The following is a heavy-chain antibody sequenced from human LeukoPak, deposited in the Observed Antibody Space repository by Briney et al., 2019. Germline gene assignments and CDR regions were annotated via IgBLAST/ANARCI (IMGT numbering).Heavy chain of an antibody. CDR2: IYHSGST. Sequence: TLSLTCTVSGGSISSGGYYWSWIRQPPGKGLEWIGYIYHSGSTYYNPSLKSRVTISVDRSKNQFSLKLSSVTAADTAVYYCARDRSLYYFDYWGQGTLVTVSS. V-gene: IGHV4-30-2*01. CDR1: GGSISSGGYY. CDR3: ARDRSLYYFDY. D-gene: IGHD1-26*01. J-gene: IGHJ4*02.